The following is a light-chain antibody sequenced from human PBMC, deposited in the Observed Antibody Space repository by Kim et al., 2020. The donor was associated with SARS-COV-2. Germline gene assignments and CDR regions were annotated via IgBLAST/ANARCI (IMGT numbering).Light chain of an antibody. Sequence: APGKTAGITCGGNNIGSKSMHWYQQKPGKAPVLVIYYDSDRPSRIPERFSGSNSGNTATLTISRVEAGDEADYYCQVWDSSSDHPVFGGGTQLTVL. J-gene: IGLJ2*01. CDR3: QVWDSSSDHPV. V-gene: IGLV3-21*04. CDR1: NIGSKS. CDR2: YDS.